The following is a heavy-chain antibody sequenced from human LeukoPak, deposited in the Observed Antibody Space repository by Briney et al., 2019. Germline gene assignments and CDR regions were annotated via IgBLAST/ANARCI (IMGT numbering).Heavy chain of an antibody. CDR3: AKFGSGWSLLL. D-gene: IGHD6-19*01. Sequence: GRSLRLSCAASGFTFSSYGMHWVRQAPGKGLEWVAVISYDGSNKYYADSVKGRFTISRDNSKNTLYLQMNSLRAEDTAVYYCAKFGSGWSLLLWGQGTLVTVSS. CDR2: ISYDGSNK. V-gene: IGHV3-30*18. J-gene: IGHJ4*02. CDR1: GFTFSSYG.